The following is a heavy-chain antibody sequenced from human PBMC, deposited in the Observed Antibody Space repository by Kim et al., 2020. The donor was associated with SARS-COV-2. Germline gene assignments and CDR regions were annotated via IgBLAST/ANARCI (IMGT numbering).Heavy chain of an antibody. CDR1: GFTFSSYA. D-gene: IGHD2-2*01. Sequence: GGSLRLSCAASGFTFSSYAMSWVRQAPGKGLEWVSAISGSGGSTYYADSVKGRFTISRDNSKNTLYLQMNSLRAVDTAVYYCAKDLAYQLLPSMAFDIWGQGTMVTASS. CDR3: AKDLAYQLLPSMAFDI. CDR2: ISGSGGST. V-gene: IGHV3-23*01. J-gene: IGHJ3*02.